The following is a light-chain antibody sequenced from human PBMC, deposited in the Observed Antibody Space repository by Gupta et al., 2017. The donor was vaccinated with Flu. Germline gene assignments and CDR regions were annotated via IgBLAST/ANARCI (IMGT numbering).Light chain of an antibody. CDR2: GAS. J-gene: IGKJ4*01. V-gene: IGKV3-15*01. CDR3: QQYSSWPLT. Sequence: EIVMTQSPATLSVSPGEGATLSCRASQSVSSNLAWYQQRPGRAPRLLIYGASTRATDIPARFSGSGSGTEFTVTISSLQSEDSAVYYCQQYSSWPLTFGGGTKVEIK. CDR1: QSVSSN.